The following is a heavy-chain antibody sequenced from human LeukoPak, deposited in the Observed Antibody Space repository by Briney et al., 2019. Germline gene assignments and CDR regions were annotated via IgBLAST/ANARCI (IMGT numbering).Heavy chain of an antibody. CDR2: IYYSGST. Sequence: PSQTLSLTCTVSGGSISSGGYYWSWIRQHPGTGLEWIGYIYYSGSTYYNPSLKSRVTISVDTSKNQFSLKLSSVTAADTAVYYCARDSRYCSGGSCSDSTYYYYYYGMDVWGQGTTVTVSS. V-gene: IGHV4-31*03. CDR3: ARDSRYCSGGSCSDSTYYYYYYGMDV. J-gene: IGHJ6*02. D-gene: IGHD2-15*01. CDR1: GGSISSGGYY.